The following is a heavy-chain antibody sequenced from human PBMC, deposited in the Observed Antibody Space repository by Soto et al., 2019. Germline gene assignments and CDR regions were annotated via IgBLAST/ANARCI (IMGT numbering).Heavy chain of an antibody. CDR2: ISYDGSNK. CDR3: AEDRDYCEYGGYCDY. D-gene: IGHD4-17*01. CDR1: GFTFSSYG. Sequence: QVQLVESGGGVVQPGRSLRLSCAASGFTFSSYGMHWVRQAPGKGLEWVAVISYDGSNKYYADSVKGRFTISRDNSKKRLYLQMISLRGEDTGVYYCAEDRDYCEYGGYCDYWGQGPLVNVSS. V-gene: IGHV3-30*18. J-gene: IGHJ4*02.